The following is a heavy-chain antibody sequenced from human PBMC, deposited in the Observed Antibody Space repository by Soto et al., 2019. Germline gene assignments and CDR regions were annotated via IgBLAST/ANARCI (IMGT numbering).Heavy chain of an antibody. J-gene: IGHJ4*02. D-gene: IGHD2-2*01. V-gene: IGHV3-15*01. CDR3: TTGWSSKDY. CDR2: IKNKADGGTT. Sequence: EVQLVESGGGLVKPGGSLRLSCAASGFIFSNAWMTWVRQAPGKGLEWVGRIKNKADGGTTDFAAPVKGRFFISRDDSKNTLYLQMNSLKAEDTAVYFGTTGWSSKDYCGQGTLVTVSS. CDR1: GFIFSNAW.